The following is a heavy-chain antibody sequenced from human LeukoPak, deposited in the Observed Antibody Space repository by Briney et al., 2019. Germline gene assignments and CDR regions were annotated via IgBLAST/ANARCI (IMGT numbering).Heavy chain of an antibody. CDR1: GYTFTSYG. V-gene: IGHV1-18*01. CDR2: ISAYNGNT. J-gene: IGHJ3*02. CDR3: ASVRRAGAFDI. Sequence: VASVKVSFKASGYTFTSYGISWVRQAPGQGLEWMGWISAYNGNTNYAQKLQGRVTMTTDTSTSTAYMELRSLRSDDTAVYYCASVRRAGAFDIWGQGTMVTVSS. D-gene: IGHD6-19*01.